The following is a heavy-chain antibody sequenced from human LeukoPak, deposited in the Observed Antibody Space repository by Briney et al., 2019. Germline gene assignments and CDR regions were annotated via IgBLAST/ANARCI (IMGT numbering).Heavy chain of an antibody. CDR1: GGSFSGYY. Sequence: SETLSLTCAVYGGSFSGYYWSWIRQPPGKGLEWIGEINHSGSTNYNPSLESRVTISVDTSKNQFSLKLSSVTAADTAVYYCARGRPYSSSGNYYYYMDVWGKGTTVTVSS. V-gene: IGHV4-34*01. D-gene: IGHD6-13*01. J-gene: IGHJ6*03. CDR3: ARGRPYSSSGNYYYYMDV. CDR2: INHSGST.